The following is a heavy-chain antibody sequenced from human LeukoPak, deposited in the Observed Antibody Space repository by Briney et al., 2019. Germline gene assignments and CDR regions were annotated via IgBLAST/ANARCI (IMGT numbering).Heavy chain of an antibody. CDR1: GGPLSNYY. CDR2: IFNNGIT. D-gene: IGHD1-7*01. Sequence: SETLSLTCTVSGGPLSNYYWTWIRQPPGKGLEWIGFIFNNGITNYSPSLKSRVTMSLDTSKQQFSLKLTSVTAADTAVYYCARHLGYNWNYGGWFDPWGQGTLVTVSS. V-gene: IGHV4-59*08. CDR3: ARHLGYNWNYGGWFDP. J-gene: IGHJ5*02.